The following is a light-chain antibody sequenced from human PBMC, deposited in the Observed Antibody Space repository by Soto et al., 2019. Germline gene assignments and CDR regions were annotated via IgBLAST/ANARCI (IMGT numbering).Light chain of an antibody. Sequence: QSLLTQPASVSGSLGQSITIACTGTISDIGGYKYVSWYQQHPGKAPKLIIFEVSNRPSGVSDRFSGSNSGNTASLTISGLQAEDEADYYCTSYSRYRVLVFGGGTKVTVL. CDR1: ISDIGGYKY. CDR3: TSYSRYRVLV. J-gene: IGLJ3*02. V-gene: IGLV2-14*01. CDR2: EVS.